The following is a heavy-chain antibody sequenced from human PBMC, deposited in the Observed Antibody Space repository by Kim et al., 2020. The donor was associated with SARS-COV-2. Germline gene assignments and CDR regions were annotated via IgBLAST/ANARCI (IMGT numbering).Heavy chain of an antibody. V-gene: IGHV5-51*01. CDR3: ARHGTSSGRSVDY. J-gene: IGHJ4*02. D-gene: IGHD6-19*01. CDR2: IYPDDSDT. Sequence: GESLKISCKASGYSFTSYWIGWVRQIPGKGLEWMGIIYPDDSDTKYSPSFQGQVTISADKSITTAYLQWNSLEASDTAFYYWARHGTSSGRSVDYWGQGTLVTVSS. CDR1: GYSFTSYW.